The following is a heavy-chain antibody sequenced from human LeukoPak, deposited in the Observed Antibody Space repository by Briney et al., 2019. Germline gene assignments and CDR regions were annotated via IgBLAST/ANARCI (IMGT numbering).Heavy chain of an antibody. Sequence: SQTLSLTCAISGDSVSSNSAAWNWIRQSPSRGLEWLGRTYYRSKWYNDYAVSVKSRITINPDTSKNQFSLQLNSVTPEDTAVYYCARDGYNWGDTEEYYMDVWGKGTTVTISS. CDR3: ARDGYNWGDTEEYYMDV. J-gene: IGHJ6*03. V-gene: IGHV6-1*01. D-gene: IGHD5-24*01. CDR1: GDSVSSNSAA. CDR2: TYYRSKWYN.